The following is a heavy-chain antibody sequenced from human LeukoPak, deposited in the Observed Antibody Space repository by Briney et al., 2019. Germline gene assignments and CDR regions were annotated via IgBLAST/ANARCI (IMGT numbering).Heavy chain of an antibody. Sequence: SETLSLTCAVYGGSFSGYYWSWIRQPPGKGLEWIGEISHSGSTNYNPSLKSRVTISVDTSKNQFSLKLSSVTAADTAVYYCARGKETYYDFWSGYYAPRNFDYWGQGTLVTVSS. CDR1: GGSFSGYY. V-gene: IGHV4-34*01. CDR2: ISHSGST. D-gene: IGHD3-3*01. CDR3: ARGKETYYDFWSGYYAPRNFDY. J-gene: IGHJ4*02.